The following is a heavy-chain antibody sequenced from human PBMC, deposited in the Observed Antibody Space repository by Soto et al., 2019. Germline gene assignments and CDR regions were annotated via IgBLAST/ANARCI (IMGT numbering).Heavy chain of an antibody. CDR3: AKDCGGDCYKCFDT. J-gene: IGHJ3*02. V-gene: IGHV1-69*06. CDR2: IILIIATA. D-gene: IGHD2-21*02. CDR1: CGPFLSSA. Sequence: SFMCSCGPFLSSAICWLRKVSGHRNEWMGGIILIIATANYAQKFQGRVTRTWETSTRTVYVELSTLRSEDTAVYYCAKDCGGDCYKCFDTWGKG.